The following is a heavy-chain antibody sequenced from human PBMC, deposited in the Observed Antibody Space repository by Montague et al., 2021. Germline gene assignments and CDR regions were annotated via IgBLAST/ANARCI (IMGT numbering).Heavy chain of an antibody. CDR1: GDSVPNNNAA. V-gene: IGHV6-1*01. CDR2: TYYRSTWYT. D-gene: IGHD3-10*01. CDR3: AREGVGDLLFSFDS. Sequence: CAISGDSVPNNNAAWNWIRESPSRGLEWLGRTYYRSTWYTDYAVSVKGRIAINPDTSKNQFSLQLNSVTPEDTAVYYCAREGVGDLLFSFDSWGQGTLVTVSP. J-gene: IGHJ4*02.